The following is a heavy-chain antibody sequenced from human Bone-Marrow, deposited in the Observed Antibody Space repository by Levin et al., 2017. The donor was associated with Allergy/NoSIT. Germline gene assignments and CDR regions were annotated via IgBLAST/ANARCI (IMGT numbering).Heavy chain of an antibody. J-gene: IGHJ4*02. D-gene: IGHD4-17*01. CDR3: ARRDTVPTQDCFDY. CDR2: FSHGGNT. CDR1: GGSISGYYDY. Sequence: SCTVSGGSISGYYDYWAWIRQPPGKGLEWIGTFSHGGNTFYNPSLNSRVTISVDTSKNQFSLSLRSVTAADTAVYYCARRDTVPTQDCFDYWGQGTLVTVSS. V-gene: IGHV4-39*01.